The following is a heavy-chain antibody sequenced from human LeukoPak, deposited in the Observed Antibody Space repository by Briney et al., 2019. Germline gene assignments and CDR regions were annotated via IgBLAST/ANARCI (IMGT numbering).Heavy chain of an antibody. CDR3: AKDGYSSIPGFHFEY. D-gene: IGHD6-13*01. V-gene: IGHV3-23*01. CDR2: ISGSGDNT. J-gene: IGHJ4*02. Sequence: GGSLRLSCAASGFTFSSYAMSWVRQPPGKGLEWVSGISGSGDNTYYADSVKGRFTISRDNSKKTLYLHLNSLRVEDATVYYCAKDGYSSIPGFHFEYWGQGTPVTVSS. CDR1: GFTFSSYA.